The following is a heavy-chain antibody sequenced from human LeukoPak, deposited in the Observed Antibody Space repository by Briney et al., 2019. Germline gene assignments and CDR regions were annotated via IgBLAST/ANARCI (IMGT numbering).Heavy chain of an antibody. D-gene: IGHD1-26*01. J-gene: IGHJ6*02. Sequence: PGGSLRPSCAASGLTFSNYWMHWVRQAPGKGLVWISRINPDGSHTSYADSVKGRFTISRDNAKNTLYLQMNSLRAEDAAVYFCTRDSYISNVYYGMDVWGQGATVTVSS. CDR2: INPDGSHT. CDR1: GLTFSNYW. V-gene: IGHV3-74*01. CDR3: TRDSYISNVYYGMDV.